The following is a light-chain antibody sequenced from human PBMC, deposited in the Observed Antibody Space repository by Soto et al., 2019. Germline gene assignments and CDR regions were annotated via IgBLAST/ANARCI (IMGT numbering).Light chain of an antibody. Sequence: EIVFTQSPATLSLSPGAIATLSCRASQSVSSFLAWYQQKPGQAPRLLIYDASHRATGIPARFSGSGSGTDFTLTISSLEPEDFAVYYCQHRSNWPKTFGQGTKVDIK. CDR2: DAS. CDR3: QHRSNWPKT. J-gene: IGKJ1*01. CDR1: QSVSSF. V-gene: IGKV3-11*01.